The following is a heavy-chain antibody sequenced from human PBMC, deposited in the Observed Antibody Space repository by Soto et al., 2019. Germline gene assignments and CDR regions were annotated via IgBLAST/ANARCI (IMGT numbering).Heavy chain of an antibody. CDR2: IKFDGSEK. CDR3: VKDGGYCSSTTCYSPRNHYFDA. D-gene: IGHD2-2*01. V-gene: IGHV3-7*03. J-gene: IGHJ5*02. Sequence: GGSLRLSCAASGFDFSVYWMSWVRQAPGKGPEWVANIKFDGSEKQYVDSVKGRFTISRDNARNSVFLQMNSLRAGDTAVYYCVKDGGYCSSTTCYSPRNHYFDAWGQGTLVTVSS. CDR1: GFDFSVYW.